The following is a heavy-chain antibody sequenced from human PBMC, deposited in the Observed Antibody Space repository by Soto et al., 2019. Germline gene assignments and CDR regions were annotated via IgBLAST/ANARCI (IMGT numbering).Heavy chain of an antibody. CDR3: ARPRITFGGVIGNGAFDI. D-gene: IGHD3-16*02. J-gene: IGHJ3*02. Sequence: EVQLVQSGAEVKTPGESLKISCKGSGYSFTSYWIGWVRQMPGKGLEWMGIIYPGDSDTRYSPSFQGQVTISADKSISTAYLQWSSLKASDTAMYYCARPRITFGGVIGNGAFDIWGQGTMVTVSS. CDR2: IYPGDSDT. CDR1: GYSFTSYW. V-gene: IGHV5-51*03.